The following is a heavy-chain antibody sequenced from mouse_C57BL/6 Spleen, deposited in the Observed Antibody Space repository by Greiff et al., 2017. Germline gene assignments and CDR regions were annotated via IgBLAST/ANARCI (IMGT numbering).Heavy chain of an antibody. Sequence: VQLQQSGAELVKPRASVKLSCKASGYTFPEYTIHWVKQRSGQGLEWIGWFYPGSGSIKYNEKFKDKATFTADKSSSTVYMELSRLTSEDSAVYFCARHEAASLYYGNYDYWGQGTTLTVSS. CDR1: GYTFPEYT. V-gene: IGHV1-62-2*01. CDR2: FYPGSGSI. CDR3: ARHEAASLYYGNYDY. D-gene: IGHD2-1*01. J-gene: IGHJ2*01.